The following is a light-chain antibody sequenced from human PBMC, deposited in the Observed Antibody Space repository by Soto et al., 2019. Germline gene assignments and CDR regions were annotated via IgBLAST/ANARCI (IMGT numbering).Light chain of an antibody. J-gene: IGLJ1*01. CDR2: DVS. Sequence: HSVLTQPSSVTGSPGQSIPITCTGTSSDVGSHDLVSWYQQQSGKVPKLIIYDVSSRPSGVSNRFSGSKSGNTASLTISGLQAEDEADYYCSSFTSTTTYVFGTGTKVTVL. CDR3: SSFTSTTTYV. V-gene: IGLV2-14*02. CDR1: SSDVGSHDL.